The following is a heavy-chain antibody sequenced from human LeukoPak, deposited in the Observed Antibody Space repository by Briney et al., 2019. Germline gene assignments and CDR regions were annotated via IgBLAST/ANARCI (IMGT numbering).Heavy chain of an antibody. CDR2: INADNGNT. J-gene: IGHJ4*02. D-gene: IGHD4-17*01. CDR3: ARAQSDFGDFSMCDY. V-gene: IGHV1-18*01. Sequence: ASVKLACKASGYTFTKYGITWVRQAPGQGLDWMRWINADNGNTNYVHKVQDRVTLNTDTYTRTAYMEMTSLRLDDTAVYYCARAQSDFGDFSMCDYWGQGTLVTVSS. CDR1: GYTFTKYG.